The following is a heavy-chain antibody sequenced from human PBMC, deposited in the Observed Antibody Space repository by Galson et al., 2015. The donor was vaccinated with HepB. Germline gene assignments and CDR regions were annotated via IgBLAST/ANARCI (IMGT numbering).Heavy chain of an antibody. Sequence: SLRLSCAASGFTFSSYAMHWVRQAPGKGLEWVAVISYDGSNKYYADSVKGRFTISRDNSKNTLYLQMNSLRAEDTAVHYCARIPHPYYDILTGSDYWGQGTLVTVSS. CDR2: ISYDGSNK. CDR1: GFTFSSYA. V-gene: IGHV3-30-3*01. CDR3: ARIPHPYYDILTGSDY. D-gene: IGHD3-9*01. J-gene: IGHJ4*02.